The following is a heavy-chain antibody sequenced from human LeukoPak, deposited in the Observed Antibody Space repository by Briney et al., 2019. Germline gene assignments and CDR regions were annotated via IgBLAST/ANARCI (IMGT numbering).Heavy chain of an antibody. CDR3: ANGYSSGSFGFDY. CDR1: GFTFSSYS. J-gene: IGHJ4*02. Sequence: GGSLRLSCAASGFTFSSYSMNWVRQAPGKGLEWVSSISSSSSYIYYADSVKGRFTISRDNSKNTLYLQMNSLRAEDTAVYYCANGYSSGSFGFDYWGQGTLVTVSS. V-gene: IGHV3-21*04. CDR2: ISSSSSYI. D-gene: IGHD6-19*01.